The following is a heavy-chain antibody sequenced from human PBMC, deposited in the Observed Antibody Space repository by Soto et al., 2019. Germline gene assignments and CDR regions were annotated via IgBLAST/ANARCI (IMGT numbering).Heavy chain of an antibody. CDR2: IYTGGST. D-gene: IGHD4-17*01. Sequence: EVQLVESGGGLVQPGGSLRLSCAASGFSVSSDYMSWVRQAPGKGLEWVSVIYTGGSTYYADSVKGRFTISRDYSKNTLYLQMNSLRAEDTAVYYCARELYGDYFDYWGQGTLVTVSS. CDR1: GFSVSSDY. V-gene: IGHV3-66*01. CDR3: ARELYGDYFDY. J-gene: IGHJ4*02.